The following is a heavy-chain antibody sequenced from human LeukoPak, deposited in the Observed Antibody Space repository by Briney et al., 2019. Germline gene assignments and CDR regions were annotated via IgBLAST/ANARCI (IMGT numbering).Heavy chain of an antibody. Sequence: SETLSLTCAVSGGSISSSNWWSWVRQPPGKGLEWIGEIYHSGSTNYNPSLKSRVTISVDKSKNQFSLKLSSVTAADTAVYYCARVPSSSTFDAFDIWGQGTMVTVSS. CDR2: IYHSGST. J-gene: IGHJ3*02. D-gene: IGHD6-13*01. V-gene: IGHV4-4*02. CDR1: GGSISSSNW. CDR3: ARVPSSSTFDAFDI.